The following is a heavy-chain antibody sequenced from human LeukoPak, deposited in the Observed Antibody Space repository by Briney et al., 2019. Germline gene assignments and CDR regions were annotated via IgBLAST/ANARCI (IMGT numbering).Heavy chain of an antibody. V-gene: IGHV4-4*02. D-gene: IGHD3-3*01. CDR2: IYHSGST. Sequence: SGTLSLTCAVSGGSTSSSNWWSWVRQPPGKGLEWIGEIYHSGSTNYNPSLKSRVTISVDKSKNQFSLKLSSVTAADTAVYYCARGGNYDFWSGYYGPDYWGQGTLVTVSS. CDR3: ARGGNYDFWSGYYGPDY. J-gene: IGHJ4*02. CDR1: GGSTSSSNW.